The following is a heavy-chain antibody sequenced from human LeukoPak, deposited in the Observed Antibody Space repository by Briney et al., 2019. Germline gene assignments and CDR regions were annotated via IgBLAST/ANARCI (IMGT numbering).Heavy chain of an antibody. CDR2: ISYDGSNK. CDR1: GFTFSSYG. J-gene: IGHJ6*02. Sequence: GGSLRLSCAASGFTFSSYGMHWVRQAPGKGLEWVAVISYDGSNKYYADSVKGRFTISRDNSKNTLYLQMNSLRAEDTAVYYCAKDLVGYDILTGYYWEEDYGMDVWGQGTTVTVSS. D-gene: IGHD3-9*01. CDR3: AKDLVGYDILTGYYWEEDYGMDV. V-gene: IGHV3-30*18.